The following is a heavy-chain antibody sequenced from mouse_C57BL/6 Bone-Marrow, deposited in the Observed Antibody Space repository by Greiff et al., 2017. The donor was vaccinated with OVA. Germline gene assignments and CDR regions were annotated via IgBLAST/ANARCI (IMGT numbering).Heavy chain of an antibody. Sequence: EVKLMESGGGLVKPGGSLKLSCAASGFTFSSYAMSWVRQTPEKRLEWVATISDGGSYTYYPDNVKGRFTISRDNAKNNLYLQMSHLKSEDTAMYYCARLRYFDYWGQGTTLTVSS. J-gene: IGHJ2*01. CDR1: GFTFSSYA. CDR3: ARLRYFDY. CDR2: ISDGGSYT. V-gene: IGHV5-4*03.